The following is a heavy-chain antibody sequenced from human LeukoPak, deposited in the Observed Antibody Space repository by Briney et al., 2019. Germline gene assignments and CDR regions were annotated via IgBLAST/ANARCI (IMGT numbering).Heavy chain of an antibody. J-gene: IGHJ1*01. CDR3: ARAPSEIGGYYPEYFRH. CDR2: IKSAGST. Sequence: VRSLRLSCAASGFTSSSFWMHWVRRAPGKGLVWVSRIKSAGSTNCADSVKGRFTISRDNAKNTLSLQMNSLRAEDTGVYYCARAPSEIGGYYPEYFRHWGQGTLVTVSS. D-gene: IGHD3-22*01. CDR1: GFTSSSFW. V-gene: IGHV3-74*01.